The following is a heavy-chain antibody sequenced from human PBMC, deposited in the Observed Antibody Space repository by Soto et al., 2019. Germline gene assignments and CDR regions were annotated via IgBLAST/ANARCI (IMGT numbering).Heavy chain of an antibody. J-gene: IGHJ4*02. CDR3: ATKRADHDSSGYYYDYFDY. Sequence: QVQLVQSGAEVKKPGASVKVSCKASGYTFTSYYMHWVRQAPGQGLEWMGIINPSGGSTSYAQKFQGRVTMTRDTSTSTVYMELSSLRSEDTAVYYCATKRADHDSSGYYYDYFDYWGQGTLVTVSS. D-gene: IGHD3-22*01. CDR1: GYTFTSYY. CDR2: INPSGGST. V-gene: IGHV1-46*01.